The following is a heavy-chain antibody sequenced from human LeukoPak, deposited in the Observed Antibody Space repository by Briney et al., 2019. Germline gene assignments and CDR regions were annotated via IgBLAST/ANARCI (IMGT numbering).Heavy chain of an antibody. V-gene: IGHV3-21*01. J-gene: IGHJ4*02. CDR2: ITSGGDYM. CDR1: GFTFGGCT. D-gene: IGHD3-16*02. CDR3: ARVSIFGVVIANDY. Sequence: GGSLRLSCAASGFTFGGCTMSWVRQAPGKGLQWVSTITSGGDYMYYADPVKGRFTISRDDSKNSLYLHMNSLRAEDTAVYYCARVSIFGVVIANDYWGQGTVVTVSS.